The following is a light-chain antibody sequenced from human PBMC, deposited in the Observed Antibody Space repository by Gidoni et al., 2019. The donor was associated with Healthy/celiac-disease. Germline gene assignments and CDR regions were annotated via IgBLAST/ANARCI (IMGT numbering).Light chain of an antibody. Sequence: DIVMTQSPLSLPVTPGEPASISCRSSQSLLHSNGYNYLDWYLQKLGQSPQLLIYLGSNRASGVPDRFSGSGSGTDFTLKISRVEAEDVGVYYCMQALQTPWTFXXXTKVEIK. J-gene: IGKJ1*01. CDR2: LGS. V-gene: IGKV2-28*01. CDR3: MQALQTPWT. CDR1: QSLLHSNGYNY.